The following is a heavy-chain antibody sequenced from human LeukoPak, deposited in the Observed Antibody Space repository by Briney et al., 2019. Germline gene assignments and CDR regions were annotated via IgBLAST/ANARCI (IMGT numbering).Heavy chain of an antibody. D-gene: IGHD5-24*01. CDR3: AKSGYNRFDY. CDR1: GFTFSSYG. CDR2: ISGSGGST. V-gene: IGHV3-23*01. J-gene: IGHJ4*02. Sequence: GGSLRLSCAASGFTFSSYGMSWVRQAPGKGLEWVSAISGSGGSTYYADSVKGRFTVSRDNSKNTLYLQMNSLIAEDTAVYYCAKSGYNRFDYWGQGTRVTVSS.